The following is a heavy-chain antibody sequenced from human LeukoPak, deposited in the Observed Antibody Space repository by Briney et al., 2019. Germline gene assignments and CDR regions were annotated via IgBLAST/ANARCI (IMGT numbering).Heavy chain of an antibody. CDR1: GGTFSSYA. J-gene: IGHJ6*02. D-gene: IGHD3-10*01. CDR3: ARDQAYYGSGSNYGMDV. CDR2: IIPILGIA. V-gene: IGHV1-69*04. Sequence: ASVEVSCKASGGTFSSYAISWVRQAPGQGLEWMGRIIPILGIANYAQKFQGRVTITADKSTSTAYMELSSLRSEDTAVYYCARDQAYYGSGSNYGMDVWGQGTTVTVSS.